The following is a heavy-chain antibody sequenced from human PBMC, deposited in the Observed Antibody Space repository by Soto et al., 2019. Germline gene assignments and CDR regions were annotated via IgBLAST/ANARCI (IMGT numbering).Heavy chain of an antibody. CDR3: AKKYYFGSGSYVFYFDY. J-gene: IGHJ4*02. V-gene: IGHV3-23*01. CDR2: ISGTAGNT. D-gene: IGHD3-10*01. Sequence: EVPLLESGGGSVQPGGSLRLSCAASGFTFSNYAMTWVRQAPGKGLEWVSTISGTAGNTYYADSVKGRFTISRDNSKNTLYLQMNSLRAEDTAVYYCAKKYYFGSGSYVFYFDYWGQGTLVTVSS. CDR1: GFTFSNYA.